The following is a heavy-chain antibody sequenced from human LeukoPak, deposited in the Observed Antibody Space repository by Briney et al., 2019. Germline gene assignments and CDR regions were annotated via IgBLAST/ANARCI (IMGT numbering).Heavy chain of an antibody. CDR2: LSWNSGNL. V-gene: IGHV3-9*01. Sequence: PGGSLRLSCAASGFTFDDYAMPWVRQAPGKGLEWVSGLSWNSGNLGYADSVKGRFTISRDNAKKSLFLQMNSLRAEDTAVYYCAKTRAETYDSSGYYPFPFDYWGQGTLVTVSS. D-gene: IGHD3-22*01. CDR3: AKTRAETYDSSGYYPFPFDY. CDR1: GFTFDDYA. J-gene: IGHJ4*02.